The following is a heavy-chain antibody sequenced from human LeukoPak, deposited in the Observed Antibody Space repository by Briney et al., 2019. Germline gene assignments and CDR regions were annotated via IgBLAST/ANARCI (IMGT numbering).Heavy chain of an antibody. J-gene: IGHJ4*02. CDR1: GYTFTSYA. V-gene: IGHV1-3*01. CDR3: ATDYYDSSGYCDY. Sequence: GASVKVSCKASGYTFTSYAMHWVRQAPGQRLEWMGWINAGNGNTKYSQKFQGRVTMTEDTSTDTAYMELSSLRSEDTAVYYCATDYYDSSGYCDYWGQGTLVTVSS. D-gene: IGHD3-22*01. CDR2: INAGNGNT.